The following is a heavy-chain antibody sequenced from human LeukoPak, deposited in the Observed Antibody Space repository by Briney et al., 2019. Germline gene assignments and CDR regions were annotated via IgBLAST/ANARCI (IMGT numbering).Heavy chain of an antibody. D-gene: IGHD3-10*01. J-gene: IGHJ3*02. V-gene: IGHV1-2*02. Sequence: GASVKVSCKASGYTFTGYYMHWVRQAPGQGLERMGWINPNSGGTNYAQKFQGRVTMTRDTSISTAYMELSRLRSDDTAVYYCARETMVQGVISSGAFDIWGQGTMVTVSS. CDR3: ARETMVQGVISSGAFDI. CDR1: GYTFTGYY. CDR2: INPNSGGT.